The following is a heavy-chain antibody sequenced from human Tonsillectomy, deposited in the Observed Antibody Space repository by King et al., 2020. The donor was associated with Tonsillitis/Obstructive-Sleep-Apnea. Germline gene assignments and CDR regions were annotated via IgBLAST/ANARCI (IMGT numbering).Heavy chain of an antibody. CDR3: ARRAGSYYLAFDI. Sequence: VQLQESGPGLVKPSETLSLTCTVSGGSISSYYWSWIRQPPGKGLEWIGYIYYSGSTNYNPSLKSRVTISVDKSKNQFSLKLSSVTAADTAVYYCARRAGSYYLAFDIWGQGTMVTVSS. CDR2: IYYSGST. CDR1: GGSISSYY. V-gene: IGHV4-59*08. D-gene: IGHD1-26*01. J-gene: IGHJ3*02.